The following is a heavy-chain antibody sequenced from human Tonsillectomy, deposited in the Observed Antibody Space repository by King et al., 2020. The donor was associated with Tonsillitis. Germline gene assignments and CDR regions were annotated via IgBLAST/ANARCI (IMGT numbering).Heavy chain of an antibody. V-gene: IGHV5-10-1*03. CDR1: GYSFSSYW. J-gene: IGHJ4*02. D-gene: IGHD3-22*01. Sequence: QLVQSGAEVKKSGESLRISCKGSGYSFSSYWISWVRQMPGKGLELMGMVDPSDSYTSSSPSFEGHVTKSADKSINTVYLQWTSLKASDTAMYYCATPYDSSGYSFDYWGQGTLVTVSS. CDR2: VDPSDSYT. CDR3: ATPYDSSGYSFDY.